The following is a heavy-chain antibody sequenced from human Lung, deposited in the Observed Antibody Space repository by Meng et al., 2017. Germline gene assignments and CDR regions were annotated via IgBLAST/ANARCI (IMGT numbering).Heavy chain of an antibody. D-gene: IGHD3-22*01. CDR2: VYQNGST. CDR1: GGSISRNNW. CDR3: ARDDSGYADFDS. Sequence: VQLQESGPGLVKPSGTLSLTCAVYGGSISRNNWWSWVRQTPGRGLEWIGEVYQNGSTNYNPSLKSRVIISVNNSKNQFSLKLTSVTAADTAVYYCARDDSGYADFDSWGQGTLVTVSS. V-gene: IGHV4-4*02. J-gene: IGHJ4*02.